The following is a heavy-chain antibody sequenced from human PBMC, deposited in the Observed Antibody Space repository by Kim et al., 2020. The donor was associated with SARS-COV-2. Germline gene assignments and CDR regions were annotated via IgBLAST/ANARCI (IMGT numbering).Heavy chain of an antibody. D-gene: IGHD3-22*01. CDR1: GYTFTGYY. CDR2: INPNSGGT. V-gene: IGHV1-2*04. CDR3: ARALYYYDSSGYYSEYFQH. J-gene: IGHJ1*01. Sequence: ASVKVSCKASGYTFTGYYMHWVRQAPGQGLEWMGWINPNSGGTNYAQKFQGWVTMTRDTSISTAYMELSRLRSDDTAVYYCARALYYYDSSGYYSEYFQHWGQGTLVTVSS.